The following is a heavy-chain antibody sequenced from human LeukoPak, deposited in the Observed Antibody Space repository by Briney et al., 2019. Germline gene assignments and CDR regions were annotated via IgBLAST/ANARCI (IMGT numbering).Heavy chain of an antibody. Sequence: TPSETLSLTCTVSGGSVSSSSYYWGWIRQPPGKGLEWIGSIYYSGITFYNPSLKSRVTISVDTSKNQFSLKLSSVTAADTAVYYCARVVTYYYDSNWFDPWGQGTLVTVSS. CDR3: ARVVTYYYDSNWFDP. D-gene: IGHD3-22*01. CDR2: IYYSGIT. CDR1: GGSVSSSSYY. J-gene: IGHJ5*02. V-gene: IGHV4-39*01.